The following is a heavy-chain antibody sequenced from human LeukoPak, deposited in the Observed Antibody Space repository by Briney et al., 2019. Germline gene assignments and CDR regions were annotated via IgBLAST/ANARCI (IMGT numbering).Heavy chain of an antibody. Sequence: QPGGSLRLSCVASGFTFSAYSMNWVRQAPGKGLEWISYISSSSATIYYADYVKGRFTISRDNAKNSLYLQMDSLRDEDTAVYYCASSGSYFQFWGQGILVTVSS. D-gene: IGHD1-26*01. CDR1: GFTFSAYS. V-gene: IGHV3-48*02. J-gene: IGHJ4*02. CDR3: ASSGSYFQF. CDR2: ISSSSATI.